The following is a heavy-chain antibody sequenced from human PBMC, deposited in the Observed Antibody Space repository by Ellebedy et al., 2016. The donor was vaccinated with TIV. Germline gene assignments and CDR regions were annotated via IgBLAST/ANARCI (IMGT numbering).Heavy chain of an antibody. Sequence: AASVKVSCKASGNTFTSYSISWVRQAPGQGLEWVGRSNPISGSATYAQKFQDKVTLTADRSTSRLYMEMSSLRSDDTAIYYCVRDPLRGGRDWLLQGSDYWGQGTKVSVSS. V-gene: IGHV1-69*06. CDR1: GNTFTSYS. J-gene: IGHJ4*02. CDR2: SNPISGSA. D-gene: IGHD2-21*02. CDR3: VRDPLRGGRDWLLQGSDY.